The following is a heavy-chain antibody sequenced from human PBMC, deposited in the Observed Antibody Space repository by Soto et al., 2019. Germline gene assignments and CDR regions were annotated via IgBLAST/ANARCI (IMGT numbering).Heavy chain of an antibody. CDR3: ARDSSSGPTNWFDP. V-gene: IGHV1-18*01. CDR2: ISAYNGNT. CDR1: GYTFTSYG. Sequence: ASVKLSCKASGYTFTSYGISWVRQAPGQGLEWMGWISAYNGNTNYAQKLQGRVTMTTDTSTSTAYMELRSLRSDDTAVYYCARDSSSGPTNWFDPWGQGTLVTVSS. J-gene: IGHJ5*02. D-gene: IGHD3-22*01.